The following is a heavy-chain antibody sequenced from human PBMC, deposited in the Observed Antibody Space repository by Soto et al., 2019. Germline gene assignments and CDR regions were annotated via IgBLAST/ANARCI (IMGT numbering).Heavy chain of an antibody. CDR1: GDSVSSNSAA. Sequence: SQTLSLTCAVSGDSVSSNSAAWNWIRQSPSRGLEWLGRTYYRSRWYSDYAGSVKSRITINADTSKNQFSLHLNSVTAADTAVYFCARRRVNYYDSSGPPPHFDYWGQGTLVTVSS. V-gene: IGHV6-1*01. CDR3: ARRRVNYYDSSGPPPHFDY. D-gene: IGHD3-22*01. J-gene: IGHJ4*02. CDR2: TYYRSRWYS.